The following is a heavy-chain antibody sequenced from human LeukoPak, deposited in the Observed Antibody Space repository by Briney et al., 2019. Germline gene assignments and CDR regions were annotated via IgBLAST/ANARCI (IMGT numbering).Heavy chain of an antibody. V-gene: IGHV3-33*06. CDR1: GFTFSSHG. CDR3: AKDLSYGSLWFDP. J-gene: IGHJ5*02. Sequence: PGRSLRLSCAASGFTFSSHGMQWVRQAPGKGLEWVALIWYDGSRTNYVDSVMGRFTISRDSSKNTLYLQMDNLRVEDTAVYFCAKDLSYGSLWFDPWGQGTLVIVGS. CDR2: IWYDGSRT. D-gene: IGHD3-10*01.